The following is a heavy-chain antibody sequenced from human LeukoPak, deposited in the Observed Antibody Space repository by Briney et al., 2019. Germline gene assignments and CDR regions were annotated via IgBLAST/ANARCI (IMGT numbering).Heavy chain of an antibody. CDR3: VKDSYGYDS. CDR1: GFIFSNYD. Sequence: GGSLRLSCEASGFIFSNYDMHWVRQAPGKGLDWVAFIRYDGDNEHYADSVKGRFTISRDNSKNTLYLQMNSLRAEDTALYYCVKDSYGYDSWGQGTLVTVSS. D-gene: IGHD3-16*01. J-gene: IGHJ4*02. V-gene: IGHV3-30*02. CDR2: IRYDGDNE.